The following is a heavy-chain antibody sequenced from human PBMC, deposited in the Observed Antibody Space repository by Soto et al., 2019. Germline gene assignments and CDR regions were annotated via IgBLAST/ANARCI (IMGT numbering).Heavy chain of an antibody. V-gene: IGHV1-3*01. CDR2: INPASGHT. D-gene: IGHD1-26*01. CDR3: GRSVVGATGEILYNAMDV. Sequence: ASVKVSCKASGYTFTTYALHWGRQAPGQRPEWMGWINPASGHTKYSKKFQDRVTITRDTSASTGYMELSSLRSEDTAVYYCGRSVVGATGEILYNAMDVWGQGTTVTVSS. J-gene: IGHJ6*02. CDR1: GYTFTTYA.